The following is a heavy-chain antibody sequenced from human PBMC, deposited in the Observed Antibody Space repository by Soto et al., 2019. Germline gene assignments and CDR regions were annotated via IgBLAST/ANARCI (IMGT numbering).Heavy chain of an antibody. CDR2: ISSSSSYI. V-gene: IGHV3-21*04. CDR1: GFTFSSYS. CDR3: ARGPRAPPPHDYGMDV. Sequence: GGSLRLSCAASGFTFSSYSMNWVRQAPGKGLERVSSISSSSSYIYYADSVKGRFTISRDNAKNSLYLQMNSLRAEDTAVYYCARGPRAPPPHDYGMDVWGQGTTVTVSS. J-gene: IGHJ6*02.